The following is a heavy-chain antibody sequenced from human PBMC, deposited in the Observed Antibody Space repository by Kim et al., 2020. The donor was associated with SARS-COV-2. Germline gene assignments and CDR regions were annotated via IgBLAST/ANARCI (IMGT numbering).Heavy chain of an antibody. D-gene: IGHD4-17*01. J-gene: IGHJ3*02. Sequence: ARKFQGRVTITADESTSTAYMELSSLRSEDTAVYYCARDDYGDFPDAFDIWGQGTMVTVSS. V-gene: IGHV1-69*01. CDR3: ARDDYGDFPDAFDI.